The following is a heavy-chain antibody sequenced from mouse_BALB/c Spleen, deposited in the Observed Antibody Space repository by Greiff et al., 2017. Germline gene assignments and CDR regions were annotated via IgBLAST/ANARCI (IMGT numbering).Heavy chain of an antibody. V-gene: IGHV1-9*01. CDR2: ILPGSGST. J-gene: IGHJ4*01. CDR3: ANYGNYDGYYAMDY. Sequence: QVQLQQSGAELMKPGASVKISCKATGYTFSSYWIEWVKQRPGHGLEWIGEILPGSGSTNYNEKFKGKATFTADTSSNTAYMQLSSLTSEDSAVYYCANYGNYDGYYAMDYWGQGTSVTVSS. D-gene: IGHD2-1*01. CDR1: GYTFSSYW.